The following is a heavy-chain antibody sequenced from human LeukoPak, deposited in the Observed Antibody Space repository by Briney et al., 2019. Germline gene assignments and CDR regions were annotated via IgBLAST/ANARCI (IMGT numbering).Heavy chain of an antibody. Sequence: ASVKVSCKASGGTFSSYTISWVRQAPGQGLEWMGRIIPILGIANYAQKFQGRVTITAHKSTSTAYMELSSLSSEDTAVYYCAREGYGYAFDIWGQGTMVTVSS. CDR2: IIPILGIA. V-gene: IGHV1-69*02. CDR1: GGTFSSYT. D-gene: IGHD5-12*01. J-gene: IGHJ3*02. CDR3: AREGYGYAFDI.